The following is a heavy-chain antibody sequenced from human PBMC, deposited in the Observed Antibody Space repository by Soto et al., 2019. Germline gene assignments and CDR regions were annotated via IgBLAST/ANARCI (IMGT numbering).Heavy chain of an antibody. D-gene: IGHD2-2*01. V-gene: IGHV1-69*05. CDR3: AREGLVLVPTTVNSDYYYYAMDV. CDR2: IIPRSATS. CDR1: GDTFSTYT. J-gene: IGHJ6*02. Sequence: QVQLVQSGAEVKKPGSSVKVSCTASGDTFSTYTITWMRQAPGQGLEWMGGIIPRSATSNYAQKFQGRVTAYMELSSMRSADTAVYYCAREGLVLVPTTVNSDYYYYAMDVWGQGTTVTVSS.